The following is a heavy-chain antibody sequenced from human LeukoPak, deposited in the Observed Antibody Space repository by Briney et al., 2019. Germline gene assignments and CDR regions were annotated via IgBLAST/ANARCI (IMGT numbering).Heavy chain of an antibody. CDR2: INPNSGGT. J-gene: IGHJ4*02. D-gene: IGHD3-10*01. Sequence: ASVKVSCKASGDTFTGYYMHWVRQAPGQGLEWMGWINPNSGGTNYAQKFQGRVTMTKDTSISTAYMELSRLRSDDTAVYYCARVVTMVRGARYYFDYWGQGTLVTVSS. CDR1: GDTFTGYY. V-gene: IGHV1-2*02. CDR3: ARVVTMVRGARYYFDY.